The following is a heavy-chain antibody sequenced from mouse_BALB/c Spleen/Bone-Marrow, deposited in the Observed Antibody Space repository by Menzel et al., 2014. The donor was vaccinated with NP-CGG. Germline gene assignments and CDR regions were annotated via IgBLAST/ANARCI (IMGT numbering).Heavy chain of an antibody. V-gene: IGHV1-14*01. CDR2: INPYNDGT. Sequence: EVQLQQSGPELVKPGASVTMSCKASGFTFTSYFMHWVQQRPGQGLEWLGYINPYNDGTKYNEKFKSKSTLTSDKSTSTTYMELSSLTSENSAVYYCTRNYYDYGGVWFAYWGQGTPVTVSA. J-gene: IGHJ3*01. CDR3: TRNYYDYGGVWFAY. CDR1: GFTFTSYF. D-gene: IGHD2-4*01.